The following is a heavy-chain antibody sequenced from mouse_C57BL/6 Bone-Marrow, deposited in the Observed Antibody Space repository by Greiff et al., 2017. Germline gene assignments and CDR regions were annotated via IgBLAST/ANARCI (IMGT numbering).Heavy chain of an antibody. J-gene: IGHJ4*01. CDR2: IYPGDGDT. Sequence: QVQLQQSGPELVKPGASVKISCKASGYAFSSSWMNWVKQRPGKGLEWIGRIYPGDGDTNYNGKFKGKATLTADKSSSTAYLQLSILTSEYSAVYFCARWFLRYSYAMDYWGQGTSVTVSS. CDR1: GYAFSSSW. D-gene: IGHD1-1*01. CDR3: ARWFLRYSYAMDY. V-gene: IGHV1-82*01.